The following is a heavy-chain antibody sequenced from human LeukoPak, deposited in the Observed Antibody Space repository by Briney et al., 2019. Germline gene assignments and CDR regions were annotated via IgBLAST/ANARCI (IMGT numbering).Heavy chain of an antibody. D-gene: IGHD5-18*01. J-gene: IGHJ4*02. CDR1: GGTFSSYA. CDR2: INPNSGGT. CDR3: ASQGHLTAGFFDY. Sequence: ASVKVSCKASGGTFSSYAISWVRQAPGQGLEWMGWINPNSGGTNYAQKFQGRVTMTRDTSISTAYMELSRLRSDDTAVYYCASQGHLTAGFFDYWGQGTLVTVSS. V-gene: IGHV1-2*02.